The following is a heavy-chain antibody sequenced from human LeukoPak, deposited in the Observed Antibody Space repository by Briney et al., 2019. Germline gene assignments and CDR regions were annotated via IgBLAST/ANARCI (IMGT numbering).Heavy chain of an antibody. CDR1: GGSISSSSYY. CDR3: ARGGRWLQKFFDY. CDR2: INHSGST. J-gene: IGHJ4*02. V-gene: IGHV4-39*07. Sequence: PSETLSLTCTVSGGSISSSSYYWGWIRQPPGKGLEWIGEINHSGSTNYNPSLKSRVTISVDTSKNQFSLKLSSVTAADTAVYYCARGGRWLQKFFDYWGQGTLVTVSS. D-gene: IGHD5-24*01.